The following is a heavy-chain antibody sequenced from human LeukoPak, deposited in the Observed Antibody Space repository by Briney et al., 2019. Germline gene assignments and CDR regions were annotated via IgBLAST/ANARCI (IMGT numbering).Heavy chain of an antibody. V-gene: IGHV4-30-4*08. CDR2: IYYGGST. D-gene: IGHD3-9*01. J-gene: IGHJ4*02. Sequence: SETLSLTYTVSGGSISSGDYYWSWIRQPPGKGLGWIGHIYYGGSTYYNPSLKSRVTISVDTSKNQFSLKLSSVTAADTAVYYCARYYDILTGYPDSSGYYGLDYWGQGTLVTVSS. CDR3: ARYYDILTGYPDSSGYYGLDY. CDR1: GGSISSGDYY.